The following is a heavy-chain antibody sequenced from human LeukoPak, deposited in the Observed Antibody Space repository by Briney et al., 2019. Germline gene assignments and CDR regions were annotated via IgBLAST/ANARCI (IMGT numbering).Heavy chain of an antibody. V-gene: IGHV3-21*01. CDR1: GFTFSSYR. Sequence: GGSLRLSCAASGFTFSSYRMNWVRQAPGKWLEWVSSISSSSSYIYYADSVKGRFTISRDNAKDSLYLQMNSLRAEDTAVYYCARGPPRTYYDFWSGYLRCDYWGQGTLVTVSS. D-gene: IGHD3-3*01. CDR2: ISSSSSYI. CDR3: ARGPPRTYYDFWSGYLRCDY. J-gene: IGHJ4*02.